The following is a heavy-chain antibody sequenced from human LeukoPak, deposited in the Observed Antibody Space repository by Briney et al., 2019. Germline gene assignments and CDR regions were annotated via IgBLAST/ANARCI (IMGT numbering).Heavy chain of an antibody. V-gene: IGHV3-74*01. Sequence: GGSLRLSCAASGFTISDHWMHWVRQAPGKGLVWVSRINSDAGRPSYADSVKGRFTISRDNAKNSVCLQMNSLRADDTAVYYCARDLDYWGQGTLVTVSS. CDR1: GFTISDHW. J-gene: IGHJ4*02. CDR3: ARDLDY. CDR2: INSDAGRP.